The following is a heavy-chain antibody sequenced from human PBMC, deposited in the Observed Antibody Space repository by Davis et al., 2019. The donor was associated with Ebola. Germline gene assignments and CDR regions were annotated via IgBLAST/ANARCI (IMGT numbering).Heavy chain of an antibody. CDR2: IYHSGNT. CDR3: ARDSSHVPGWVPLDY. V-gene: IGHV4-38-2*02. J-gene: IGHJ4*02. D-gene: IGHD1-1*01. CDR1: GYSISSGYY. Sequence: PSETLSLTCTVSGYSISSGYYWGWIRQPPGKGLEWIGNIYHSGNTYYNPSLKSRVTISVDTSKNQFSLKLSSVTAADTAVYYCARDSSHVPGWVPLDYWGQGTLVTVSS.